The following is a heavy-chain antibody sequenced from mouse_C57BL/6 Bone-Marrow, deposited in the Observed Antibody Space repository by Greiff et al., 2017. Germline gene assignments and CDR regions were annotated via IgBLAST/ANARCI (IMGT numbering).Heavy chain of an antibody. CDR1: GYTFTSYW. J-gene: IGHJ2*01. CDR3: ARGDYGSSGYCFDY. CDR2: IYPSDSET. Sequence: QVQLQQPGAELVRPGSSVKLSCKASGYTFTSYWMDWVKQRPGQGLEWIGNIYPSDSETHYNQKFKDKATLTVDKSSSTAYMQLSSLTSEDSAVYYCARGDYGSSGYCFDYWGQGTTLTVSA. D-gene: IGHD1-1*01. V-gene: IGHV1-61*01.